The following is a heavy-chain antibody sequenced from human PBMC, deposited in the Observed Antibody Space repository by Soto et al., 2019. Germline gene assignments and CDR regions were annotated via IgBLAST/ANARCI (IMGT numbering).Heavy chain of an antibody. CDR1: GFTVNSYA. V-gene: IGHV3-30*03. CDR2: ISYDASTK. D-gene: IGHD5-18*01. Sequence: QVQLVESGGGVVQPERSLRLSCAASGFTVNSYAMHWVRQAPGKGLEWVAVISYDASTKYYADSVKGPFTISRDNSKNTVYLQISSLRAEDTAVYYCATNSYGYVSTYYFDYWGRGTLVTVSS. CDR3: ATNSYGYVSTYYFDY. J-gene: IGHJ4*01.